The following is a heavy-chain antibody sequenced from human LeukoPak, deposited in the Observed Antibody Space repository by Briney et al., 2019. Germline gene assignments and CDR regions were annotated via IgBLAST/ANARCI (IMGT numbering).Heavy chain of an antibody. J-gene: IGHJ5*02. CDR2: FSSGGSST. CDR3: GKGPGYSVYDNLPHH. D-gene: IGHD5/OR15-5a*01. V-gene: IGHV3-23*01. CDR1: GFTFSNFA. Sequence: GGSLRLSCAASGFTFSNFAMSWVRQAPGKGLEWVSEFSSGGSSTYYADSVKGRFTISRDNSKNTLNLQMDSLRADDTAVYYCGKGPGYSVYDNLPHHWGQGTLVTVSS.